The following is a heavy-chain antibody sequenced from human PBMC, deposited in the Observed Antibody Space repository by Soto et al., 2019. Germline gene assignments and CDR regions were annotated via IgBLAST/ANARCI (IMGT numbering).Heavy chain of an antibody. D-gene: IGHD3-3*01. J-gene: IGHJ6*02. CDR1: GFTFSSHE. CDR2: IATSDTVR. CDR3: AREEWPLLQTGMDV. V-gene: IGHV3-48*03. Sequence: GGSLRLSCVASGFTFSSHEMNWVRQAPGKGLEWVSYIATSDTVRSYAHSVQGRFIISRDNAKKSLFLEMHSLRGEDTAVYYCAREEWPLLQTGMDVCGQGTTVTVSS.